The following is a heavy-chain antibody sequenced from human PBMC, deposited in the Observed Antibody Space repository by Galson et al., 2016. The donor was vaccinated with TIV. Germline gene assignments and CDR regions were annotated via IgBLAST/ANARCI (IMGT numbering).Heavy chain of an antibody. CDR3: ARIIGYWEGYYAMDV. CDR2: ISVSSDYI. D-gene: IGHD2-15*01. Sequence: PRLSCAASGFTFAGHSMNWVRQAPGGGLEWVSSISVSSDYIYYGDSVTGRFTISRDNAKKSLFLQMNSLRAEDTAVYYCARIIGYWEGYYAMDVWGQGTTVTVAS. CDR1: GFTFAGHS. J-gene: IGHJ6*02. V-gene: IGHV3-21*01.